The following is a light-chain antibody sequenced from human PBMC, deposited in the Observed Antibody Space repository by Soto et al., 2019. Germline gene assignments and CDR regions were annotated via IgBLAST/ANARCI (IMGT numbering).Light chain of an antibody. CDR3: QQYNSYWT. V-gene: IGKV1-5*01. CDR1: QSISIW. J-gene: IGKJ1*01. CDR2: DAS. Sequence: DIQMTQSPSTLSASVGDRVTITCRASQSISIWLAWYQQKPGKAPKLLIYDASSLESGVPSRFRGSGSGTEFTLTISSLQFDDFATYYCQQYNSYWTFGQGTKVDIK.